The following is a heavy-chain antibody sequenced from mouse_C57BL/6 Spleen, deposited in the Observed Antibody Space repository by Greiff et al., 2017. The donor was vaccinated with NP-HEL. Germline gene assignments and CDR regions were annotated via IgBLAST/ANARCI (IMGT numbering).Heavy chain of an antibody. CDR1: GYTFTNYW. V-gene: IGHV1-63*01. D-gene: IGHD3-2*02. Sequence: VQLQQSGASLLRPGTSVKMSCKASGYTFTNYWIGWAKQRPGHGLEWIGDIYPGGGYTNYNEKFKGKATLTADKSSSTAYMQFSSLTSEDSAIYYCAREGGSSGSFDYWGQGTTLTVSS. J-gene: IGHJ2*01. CDR3: AREGGSSGSFDY. CDR2: IYPGGGYT.